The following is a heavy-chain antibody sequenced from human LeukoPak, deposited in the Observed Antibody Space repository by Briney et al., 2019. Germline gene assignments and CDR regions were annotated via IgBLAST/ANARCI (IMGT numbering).Heavy chain of an antibody. CDR1: GYTFTDYY. J-gene: IGHJ5*02. Sequence: GASVKVSCKASGYTFTDYYMHWVRQAPGQGLEWMGWINPNSGGTNYAQKFQGRVTMTRDTSISTAYMELSRLRSDDTAVYYCAREILTGYNWFDPWGQGTLVTVSS. CDR2: INPNSGGT. CDR3: AREILTGYNWFDP. V-gene: IGHV1-2*02. D-gene: IGHD3-9*01.